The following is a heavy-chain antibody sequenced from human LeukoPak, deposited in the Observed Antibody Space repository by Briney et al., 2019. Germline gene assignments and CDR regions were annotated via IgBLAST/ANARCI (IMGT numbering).Heavy chain of an antibody. CDR3: VKSDYFDP. Sequence: PGGFLRLSCAASGFTFSSSWMNWVRQAPGKGLVWVARIKRDESTATYADSVRGRFRISRDNAKNTVYLQMNSLRAEDTAVYYCVKSDYFDPWGQGTLVIVSS. D-gene: IGHD4/OR15-4a*01. J-gene: IGHJ5*02. CDR1: GFTFSSSW. V-gene: IGHV3-74*01. CDR2: IKRDESTA.